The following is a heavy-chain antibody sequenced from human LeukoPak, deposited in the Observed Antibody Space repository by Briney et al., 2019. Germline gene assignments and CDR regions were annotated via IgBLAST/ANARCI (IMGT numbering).Heavy chain of an antibody. D-gene: IGHD3-22*01. CDR2: ISAYNGNT. J-gene: IGHJ4*02. V-gene: IGHV1-18*01. CDR3: AKVSDYYDSSGYNY. CDR1: GYTFTSYG. Sequence: ASVKVSCKTSGYTFTSYGISWVRQAPGQGLEWMGWISAYNGNTNYAQKLQGRVTMTTDTSTSTAYMELRSLRSDDTAVYYCAKVSDYYDSSGYNYWGQGTLVTVSS.